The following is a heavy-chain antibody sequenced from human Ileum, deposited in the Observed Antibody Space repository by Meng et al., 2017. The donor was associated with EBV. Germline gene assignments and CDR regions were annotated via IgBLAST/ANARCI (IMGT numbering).Heavy chain of an antibody. V-gene: IGHV4-34*01. CDR2: ISHSGTT. Sequence: QVHQQQWGTGLLKPSXXLSLTXVVYGGSFSPYYWSWLRQSPEKGLEWIGEISHSGTTKYNPSLQSRVTISMDTSKNQFSLQLNSVTAADTGVYYCARYGSGSPGLPWHFSLWGRGTLGTVSS. CDR1: GGSFSPYY. J-gene: IGHJ2*01. D-gene: IGHD3-10*01. CDR3: ARYGSGSPGLPWHFSL.